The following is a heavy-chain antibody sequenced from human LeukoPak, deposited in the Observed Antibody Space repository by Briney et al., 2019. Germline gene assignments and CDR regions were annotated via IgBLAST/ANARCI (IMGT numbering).Heavy chain of an antibody. V-gene: IGHV5-51*01. J-gene: IGHJ3*02. CDR3: ARQFRYCGGDCYDAFDI. CDR1: GYSFTSYW. D-gene: IGHD2-21*02. Sequence: GGSLRLSCKGSGYSFTSYWIGWVRQMPGKGLEWMGIIYPGDSDTRYSPSFQGQVTISADKSISTAYLQWSSLKASDTAMYYCARQFRYCGGDCYDAFDIRGQGTMVTVSS. CDR2: IYPGDSDT.